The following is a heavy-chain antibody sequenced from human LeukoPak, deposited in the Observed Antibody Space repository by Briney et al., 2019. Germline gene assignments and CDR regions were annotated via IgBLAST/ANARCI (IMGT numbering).Heavy chain of an antibody. D-gene: IGHD5-18*01. Sequence: PGRSLRLSCAASGFTFSSYWMHWVRQAPGKGLVWVSRINSDGSSTSYADSVKGRFTISRDNAKNTLYLQMNSLRAEDTAVYYCARDIEDTAMVVYYYFDYWGQGTLVTVSS. CDR1: GFTFSSYW. V-gene: IGHV3-74*01. CDR3: ARDIEDTAMVVYYYFDY. J-gene: IGHJ4*02. CDR2: INSDGSST.